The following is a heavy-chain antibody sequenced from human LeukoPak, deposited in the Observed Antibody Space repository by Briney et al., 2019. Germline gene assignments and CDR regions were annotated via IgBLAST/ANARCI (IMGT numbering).Heavy chain of an antibody. V-gene: IGHV3-7*01. J-gene: IGHJ4*02. CDR3: ARGDKGSY. CDR2: IKQGGNEK. Sequence: PGRSLRLSCAASGFTFSSYGMHWVRQAPGKGLEWVAQIKQGGNEKYYVDSVKGRFTISRDNDKNSLYLQMNSLRVEDTAVYYCARGDKGSYWGQGTLVTVSS. CDR1: GFTFSSYG. D-gene: IGHD3-10*01.